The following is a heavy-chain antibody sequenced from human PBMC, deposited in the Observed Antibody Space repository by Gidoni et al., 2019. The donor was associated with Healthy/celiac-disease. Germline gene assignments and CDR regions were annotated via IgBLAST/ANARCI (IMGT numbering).Heavy chain of an antibody. V-gene: IGHV3-21*01. Sequence: EVQLVESGGGLVKPGGSLSLSCAASGFTFSSYSMNWVRQPPGKGLEWVSSISSSSSYIYYADSVKGRFTISRDNAKNSLYLQMNSLRAEDTAVYYCARGPVHVAMGISDYWGQGTLVTVSS. D-gene: IGHD7-27*01. CDR3: ARGPVHVAMGISDY. J-gene: IGHJ4*02. CDR1: GFTFSSYS. CDR2: ISSSSSYI.